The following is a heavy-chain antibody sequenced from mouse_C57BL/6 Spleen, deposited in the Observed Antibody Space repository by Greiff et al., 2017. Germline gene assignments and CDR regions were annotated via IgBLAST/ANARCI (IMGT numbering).Heavy chain of an antibody. CDR2: ISSGGSYT. CDR1: GFTFSSYG. J-gene: IGHJ4*01. Sequence: EVMLVESGGDLVKPGGSLKLSCAASGFTFSSYGMSWVRQTPDKRLEWVATISSGGSYTYYPDSVKGRFTISRDNAKNTLYLQMSSLKSEDTAMYYCARRMITGGRFYAMDYWGQGTSVTVSS. V-gene: IGHV5-6*02. D-gene: IGHD2-4*01. CDR3: ARRMITGGRFYAMDY.